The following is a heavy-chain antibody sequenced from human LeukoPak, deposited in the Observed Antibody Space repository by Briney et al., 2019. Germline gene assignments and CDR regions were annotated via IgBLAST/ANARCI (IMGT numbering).Heavy chain of an antibody. Sequence: SETLSLTCTVSGGSISSGSYYWSWIRQPAGKGLEWIGRINTSGSTNYNPSLKSRVTISVDTSKNQFSLKLSSVTAADTAVYYCARGRWTTSNNNWFDPWGQGTLVTVSS. CDR1: GGSISSGSYY. J-gene: IGHJ5*02. D-gene: IGHD2/OR15-2a*01. CDR2: INTSGST. CDR3: ARGRWTTSNNNWFDP. V-gene: IGHV4-61*02.